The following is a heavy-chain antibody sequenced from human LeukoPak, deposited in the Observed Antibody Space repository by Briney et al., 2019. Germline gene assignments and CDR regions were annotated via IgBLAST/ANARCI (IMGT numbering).Heavy chain of an antibody. CDR1: GFTFTTYW. CDR3: AKVAKYYYGSETYYFFEQ. CDR2: IKQDGTEK. J-gene: IGHJ4*02. Sequence: GGSLRLSCAASGFTFTTYWMSWVRQAPGKGLEWVANIKQDGTEKYYVDSVKGQFTISRDNARNSLELQMNSLRVEDTAVYYCAKVAKYYYGSETYYFFEQWGQGTPVTASS. D-gene: IGHD3-10*01. V-gene: IGHV3-7*01.